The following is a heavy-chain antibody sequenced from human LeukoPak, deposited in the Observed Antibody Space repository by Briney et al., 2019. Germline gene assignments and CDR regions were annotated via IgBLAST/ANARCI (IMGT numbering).Heavy chain of an antibody. CDR3: ARDTYQPGLIDC. J-gene: IGHJ4*02. Sequence: QPGGSLRLSCAASEFTFSLYAMNWVRQAPGKGLEGFSYINDVSSDIHYADSVKGRFTIARDNAKNTLYLQMNSLRAEDTAVYYCARDTYQPGLIDCWGQGTLVTVSS. D-gene: IGHD2-2*01. CDR1: EFTFSLYA. V-gene: IGHV3-48*04. CDR2: INDVSSDI.